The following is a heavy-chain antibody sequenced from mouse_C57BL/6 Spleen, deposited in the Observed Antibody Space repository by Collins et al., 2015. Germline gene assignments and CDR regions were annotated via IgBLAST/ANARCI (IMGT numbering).Heavy chain of an antibody. CDR3: TRSLSGYAY. J-gene: IGHJ3*01. CDR1: GYTFTSYW. D-gene: IGHD3-1*01. V-gene: IGHV1S22*01. CDR2: IYPGSGST. Sequence: LQQPGSELVRPGASVKLSCKASGYTFTSYWMHRVKQRPGQGLEWIGNIYPGSGSTNYDEKFKSKATLTVDTSSSTAYMQLSSLTSEDSAVYYCTRSLSGYAYWGQGTLVTVS.